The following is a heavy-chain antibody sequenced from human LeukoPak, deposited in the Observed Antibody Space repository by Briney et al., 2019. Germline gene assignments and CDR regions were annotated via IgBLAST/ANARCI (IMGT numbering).Heavy chain of an antibody. D-gene: IGHD3-9*01. V-gene: IGHV4-59*01. CDR3: ARETADYDILTGYYTDYGMDV. CDR2: IYYSGST. Sequence: SETLSLTCTVSGGSISGYFWSWIRQPPGKGLEWIGYIYYSGSTNYNPSLKSRVTISVDTSKNQFSLKLSSVTAADTAVYYCARETADYDILTGYYTDYGMDVWGKGTTVTVSS. J-gene: IGHJ6*04. CDR1: GGSISGYF.